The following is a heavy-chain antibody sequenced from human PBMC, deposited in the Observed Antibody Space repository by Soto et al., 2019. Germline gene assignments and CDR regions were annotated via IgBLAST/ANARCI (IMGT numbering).Heavy chain of an antibody. D-gene: IGHD3-22*01. CDR1: GYSFAGYW. CDR2: IDPSDSQT. J-gene: IGHJ4*02. V-gene: IGHV5-10-1*01. CDR3: ARQIYDSDTGPNFQYYFDS. Sequence: PGEPLKIFCTGSGYSFAGYWITWVRQKPGKALEWMGRIDPSDSQTYYSPSFRGHVTISVTKSITTVFLQWSSLRASDTAMYYCARQIYDSDTGPNFQYYFDSWGQGTPVTVSS.